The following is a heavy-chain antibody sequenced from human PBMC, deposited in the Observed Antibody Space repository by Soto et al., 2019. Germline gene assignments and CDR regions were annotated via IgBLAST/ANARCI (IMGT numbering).Heavy chain of an antibody. D-gene: IGHD3-16*01. CDR1: GFTFSDRY. V-gene: IGHV3-72*01. CDR3: TIEGAYPGPDFDY. J-gene: IGHJ4*02. Sequence: LRLSFAASGFTFSDRYMDWVRQAPGKGLEWVGRTKNKANSYTTEYAASVKGRFTISRDDSRNSVYLQMNSLKTDDTAVYYCTIEGAYPGPDFDYWGQGTLVTVSS. CDR2: TKNKANSYTT.